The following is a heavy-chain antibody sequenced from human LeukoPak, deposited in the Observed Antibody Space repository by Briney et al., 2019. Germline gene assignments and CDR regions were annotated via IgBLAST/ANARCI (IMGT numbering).Heavy chain of an antibody. CDR3: ARGSSGWT. CDR2: ISYDGSNK. V-gene: IGHV3-30*01. CDR1: GFTFSSYA. Sequence: GGSLRLSCAASGFTFSSYAMHWVRQAPGKGLEWVAVISYDGSNKYYADSVKGRFTISRDNSKNTPYLQMNSLRAEDTAVYYCARGSSGWTWGQGTLVTVSS. J-gene: IGHJ5*02. D-gene: IGHD6-19*01.